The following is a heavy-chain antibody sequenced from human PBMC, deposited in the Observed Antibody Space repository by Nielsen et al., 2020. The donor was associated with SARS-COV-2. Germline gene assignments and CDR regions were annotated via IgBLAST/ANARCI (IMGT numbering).Heavy chain of an antibody. J-gene: IGHJ4*02. V-gene: IGHV3-30*04. CDR2: ISYDGIDK. Sequence: GESLKISCTASGLSFNNYPLYWVRQAPGKGLEWVALISYDGIDKYYRDSVQGRFTISRDNSRNTLYLEMSSLRAEDTAVYYCARENDYTNYFEWWGQGTLVTVSS. D-gene: IGHD4-11*01. CDR1: GLSFNNYP. CDR3: ARENDYTNYFEW.